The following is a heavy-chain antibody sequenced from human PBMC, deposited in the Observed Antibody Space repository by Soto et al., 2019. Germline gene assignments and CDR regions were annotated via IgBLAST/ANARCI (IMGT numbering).Heavy chain of an antibody. V-gene: IGHV1-2*02. CDR2: INPNTGGT. D-gene: IGHD1-1*01. CDR1: GYTFTGHY. CDR3: ARDWNNGYGMDV. Sequence: QVQLVQSGAEVKKPGASLKVSCKASGYTFTGHYIHWVRQAPGQGLEWMGWINPNTGGTNYAQRFQGRVTMTRVTSISTAYMELSGLISDDTAVYYCARDWNNGYGMDVWGQGTTVTVSS. J-gene: IGHJ6*02.